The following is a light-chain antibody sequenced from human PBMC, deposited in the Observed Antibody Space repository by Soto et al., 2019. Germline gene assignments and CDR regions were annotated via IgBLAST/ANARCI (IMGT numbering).Light chain of an antibody. V-gene: IGKV3-20*01. CDR3: QQYGSSPWT. CDR1: QSVSSSY. CDR2: GAS. J-gene: IGKJ1*01. Sequence: EIVLTQSPGTLSLSPGERATLSCRASQSVSSSYLAWYQQKPGQAPRLLIYGASSRATGIPDGFSGSGSGTDFTLTISRLEPEDFAVYYCQQYGSSPWTFGKGTKVEIK.